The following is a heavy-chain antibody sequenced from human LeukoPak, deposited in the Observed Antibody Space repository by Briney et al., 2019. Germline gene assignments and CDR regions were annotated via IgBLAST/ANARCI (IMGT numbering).Heavy chain of an antibody. D-gene: IGHD6-6*01. J-gene: IGHJ4*02. CDR3: ASFQSSFDY. CDR2: INHSGST. CDR1: GGSFSGYY. Sequence: SETLSLTCAVYGGSFSGYYWSWIRQPPGKGLEWIGEINHSGSTNYNPSLKSRVTISVDTSKNQFSLKLSSVTAADTAVYYCASFQSSFDYWGQGTLVTVSS. V-gene: IGHV4-34*01.